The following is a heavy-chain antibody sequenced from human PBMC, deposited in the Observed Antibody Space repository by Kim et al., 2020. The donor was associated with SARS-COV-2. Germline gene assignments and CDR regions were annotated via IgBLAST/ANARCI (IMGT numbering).Heavy chain of an antibody. CDR1: GFTVSSNY. CDR2: IYSGGST. Sequence: GGSLRLSCAASGFTVSSNYMSWVRQAPGKGLEWVSVIYSGGSTYYADSVKGRFTISRDNSKNTLYLQMNSLRAEDTAVYYCARAGTQNSSVHYYYGMDVWGQGTTVTVSS. D-gene: IGHD6-25*01. V-gene: IGHV3-66*02. J-gene: IGHJ6*02. CDR3: ARAGTQNSSVHYYYGMDV.